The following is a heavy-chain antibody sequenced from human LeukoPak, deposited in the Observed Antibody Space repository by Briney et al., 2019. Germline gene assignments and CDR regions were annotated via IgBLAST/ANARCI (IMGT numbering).Heavy chain of an antibody. Sequence: GTSVKVSCKASGYTFTGYYMHWVRQAPGQGLEWMGWINPNSGGTNYAQKFQGRVTMTRDTSISTAYMELSRLRSDDTAVYYCARVGHGGYCSSTSCSEFDPCGQGTLVTVSS. V-gene: IGHV1-2*02. D-gene: IGHD2-2*01. CDR2: INPNSGGT. J-gene: IGHJ5*02. CDR3: ARVGHGGYCSSTSCSEFDP. CDR1: GYTFTGYY.